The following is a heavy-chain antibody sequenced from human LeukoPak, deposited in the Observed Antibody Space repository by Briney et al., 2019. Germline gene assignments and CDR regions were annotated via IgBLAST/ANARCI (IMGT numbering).Heavy chain of an antibody. D-gene: IGHD5-12*01. J-gene: IGHJ4*02. Sequence: LSGGSLRLSCAASGFTFSTYWMHWVRQAPGKGLEWVAFIRYDSSNQYYVDSVKGRFSISRDNSKNTLFLQMNSLRAEDTAIYYCAKDLEEDLKSGFFDSWGQGTLVAVSS. CDR1: GFTFSTYW. CDR2: IRYDSSNQ. CDR3: AKDLEEDLKSGFFDS. V-gene: IGHV3-30*02.